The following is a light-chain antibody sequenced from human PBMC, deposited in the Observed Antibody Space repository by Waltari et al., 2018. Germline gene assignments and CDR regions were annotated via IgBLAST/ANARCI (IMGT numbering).Light chain of an antibody. CDR3: LLCYGGPWV. CDR1: PGAVPSDYY. V-gene: IGLV7-43*01. J-gene: IGLJ3*02. CDR2: STS. Sequence: QTVVPQEPSLTVSPGGTVTLTCASSPGAVPSDYYPNWFQQKPGQAPRARIQSTSVRYCWTPTRLSGGPGGDKAALTLAGGQPEDEADYYCLLCYGGPWVFGGGTKVTVL.